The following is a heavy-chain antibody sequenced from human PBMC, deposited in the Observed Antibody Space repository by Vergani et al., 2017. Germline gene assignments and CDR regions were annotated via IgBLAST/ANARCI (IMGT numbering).Heavy chain of an antibody. J-gene: IGHJ6*01. CDR2: IIPIFGTA. CDR3: SRGGVYTSRNDFKFYGLGV. V-gene: IGHV1-69*01. CDR1: GGTFSSYA. Sequence: QVQLVQSGAEVKKPGASVKVSCKASGGTFSSYAISWVRQAPGQGLEWMGGIIPIFGTANYAQKFQGRVTITADESTSTAYMELSSLRSEDTAIYYCSRGGVYTSRNDFKFYGLGVWGQGTTVTVTS. D-gene: IGHD3/OR15-3a*01.